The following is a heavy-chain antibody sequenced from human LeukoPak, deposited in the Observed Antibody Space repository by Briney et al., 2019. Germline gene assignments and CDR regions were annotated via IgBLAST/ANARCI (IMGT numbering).Heavy chain of an antibody. CDR1: GYTFTTYH. Sequence: GASVKVSCKASGYTFTTYHMHCVRQAPGQGLEWMGRINSNSGGTNYAQKFQGRVTMTRDTSIRTAYMELSRLTSDDTAVYYCAISVEMAAMPSYDYWGQGTLVTVSS. J-gene: IGHJ4*02. CDR3: AISVEMAAMPSYDY. V-gene: IGHV1-2*02. CDR2: INSNSGGT. D-gene: IGHD5-24*01.